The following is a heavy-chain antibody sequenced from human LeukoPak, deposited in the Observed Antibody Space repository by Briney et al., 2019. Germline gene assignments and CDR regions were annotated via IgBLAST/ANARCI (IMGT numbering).Heavy chain of an antibody. V-gene: IGHV3-23*01. CDR1: AFTFSNYA. J-gene: IGHJ4*02. CDR3: AKGRPPMRYCSSTSCHAPFDY. CDR2: ISGSGGST. Sequence: GGFLRPSCAASAFTFSNYALSWVRQAPGKGLEWVSAISGSGGSTYYADSVKGRFTISRDNSKNTLYLQMNSLRAEDTAVYYCAKGRPPMRYCSSTSCHAPFDYWGQGTLVTVSS. D-gene: IGHD2-2*01.